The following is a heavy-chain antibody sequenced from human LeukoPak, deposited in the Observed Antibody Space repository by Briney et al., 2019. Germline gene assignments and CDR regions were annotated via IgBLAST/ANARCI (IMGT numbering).Heavy chain of an antibody. CDR2: IPYDGSNK. D-gene: IGHD6-19*01. CDR3: ARVDSSGWYYFDY. Sequence: PGGSLRLSCAASGFTFSSYAMHWVRQAPGKGLEWVAVIPYDGSNKYYADSVKGRFTISRDNSKNTLYLQMNSLRAEDTAVYYCARVDSSGWYYFDYWGQGTLVTVSS. V-gene: IGHV3-30*04. J-gene: IGHJ4*02. CDR1: GFTFSSYA.